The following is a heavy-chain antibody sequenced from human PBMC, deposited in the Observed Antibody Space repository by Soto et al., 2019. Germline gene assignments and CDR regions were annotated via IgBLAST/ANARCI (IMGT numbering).Heavy chain of an antibody. Sequence: QVQLVQSGSDVKKPGASFTDSCKASGYIFSDYYIHWVRQAPGQGLEWMGWIDPRNGGTKYAQKFQDRLTMTTDTSTSTAFLELRRLRLDDTAVFFCARVLYRNVIHAWGQGTLVTVSS. CDR1: GYIFSDYY. CDR3: ARVLYRNVIHA. J-gene: IGHJ4*02. D-gene: IGHD5-18*01. V-gene: IGHV1-2*02. CDR2: IDPRNGGT.